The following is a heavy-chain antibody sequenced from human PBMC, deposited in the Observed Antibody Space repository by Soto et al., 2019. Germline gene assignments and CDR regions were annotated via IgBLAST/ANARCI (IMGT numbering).Heavy chain of an antibody. CDR2: MNPNSGNT. J-gene: IGHJ6*03. CDR1: GYTFTSYD. Sequence: ASVKVSCKASGYTFTSYDINWVRQATGQGLEWMGWMNPNSGNTGYAQKFQGRVTMTRNTSISTAYMELSSLRSEDTAVYYCARDPRVPILWFGELLSRYYYYMDVWGKGTTVTVSS. V-gene: IGHV1-8*01. D-gene: IGHD3-10*01. CDR3: ARDPRVPILWFGELLSRYYYYMDV.